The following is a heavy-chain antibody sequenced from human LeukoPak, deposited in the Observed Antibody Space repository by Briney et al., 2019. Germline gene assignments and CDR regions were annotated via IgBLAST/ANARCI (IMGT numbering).Heavy chain of an antibody. CDR3: AKRGVVIRVIRVGFHKEAYYYHS. V-gene: IGHV3-23*01. Sequence: GGSLRLSCAVSGITLSNYGMTWVRQAPGRGVEWVAGISDTGGRTNYADSVKGRFNIARDNPKNTLYLQMNSLRAEDTAVYFCAKRGVVIRVIRVGFHKEAYYYHSWGQGALVTLPS. CDR1: GITLSNYG. CDR2: ISDTGGRT. J-gene: IGHJ4*02. D-gene: IGHD3-22*01.